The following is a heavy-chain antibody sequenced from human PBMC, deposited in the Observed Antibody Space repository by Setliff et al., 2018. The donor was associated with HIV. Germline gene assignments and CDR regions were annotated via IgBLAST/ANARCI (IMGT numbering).Heavy chain of an antibody. Sequence: ASVKVSCKASGYTFTGYYMHWVRRAPGQGLEWMGWINPNSGGTNYAQKFQGRVTMTRDTSISTAYMELSRLRSDDTAVYYCAREGELHYYDSSGYPPFDYWGQGTLVTVSS. J-gene: IGHJ4*02. D-gene: IGHD3-22*01. CDR1: GYTFTGYY. CDR2: INPNSGGT. V-gene: IGHV1-2*02. CDR3: AREGELHYYDSSGYPPFDY.